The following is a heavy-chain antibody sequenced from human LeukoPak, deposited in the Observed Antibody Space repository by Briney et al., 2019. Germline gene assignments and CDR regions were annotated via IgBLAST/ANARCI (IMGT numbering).Heavy chain of an antibody. CDR1: GFTFSSYG. CDR3: AKGLRYFDWLSSVDY. CDR2: ISYDGSNK. V-gene: IGHV3-30*18. J-gene: IGHJ4*02. D-gene: IGHD3-9*01. Sequence: GGSLRLSCAASGFTFSSYGMHWVRQAPGKGLEWVAVISYDGSNKYHADSVKGRFTISRDNSKNTLYLQMNSLRAEDTAVYYCAKGLRYFDWLSSVDYWGQGTLVTVSS.